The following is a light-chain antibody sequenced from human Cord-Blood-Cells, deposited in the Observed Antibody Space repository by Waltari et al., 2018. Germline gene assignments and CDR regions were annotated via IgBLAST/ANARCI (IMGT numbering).Light chain of an antibody. Sequence: DIKMTQSPSSLSASVGERDTITCRARQSISSNLIWYQQKPGQAPKLLIYAASSLQTGVPARFSGSGSGTDFTLTISSLQPEDFAAYYCQQNNNTSFTFGQGTKVDIK. CDR2: AAS. CDR3: QQNNNTSFT. V-gene: IGKV1-39*01. J-gene: IGKJ3*01. CDR1: QSISSN.